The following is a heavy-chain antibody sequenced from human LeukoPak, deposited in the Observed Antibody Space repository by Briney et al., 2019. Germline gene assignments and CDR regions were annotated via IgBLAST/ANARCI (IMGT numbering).Heavy chain of an antibody. Sequence: NTSESLSLTCTVSGGSISSYYWSWIRQPPGKGLGWIGYIYYSGRTNHNPSLKSRVTTSVDTSKNQFSLKLSSVPAADTAVHYSARSMVQVGAYYWGQGTLVTVSS. CDR2: IYYSGRT. J-gene: IGHJ4*02. CDR3: ARSMVQVGAYY. D-gene: IGHD3-10*01. CDR1: GGSISSYY. V-gene: IGHV4-59*01.